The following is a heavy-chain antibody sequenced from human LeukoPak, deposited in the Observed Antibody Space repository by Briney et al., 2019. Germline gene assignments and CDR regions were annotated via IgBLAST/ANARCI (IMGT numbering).Heavy chain of an antibody. J-gene: IGHJ4*02. D-gene: IGHD1-26*01. Sequence: ASVKVSCKASGYTFTSYYMRWVRQAPGQGLEWMGWINPNSGGTSYAQKFQGRVTMTRDTSITTAYMELSRLRSDDTAVYYCARGRTYYPYWGQGTLVTVSS. V-gene: IGHV1-2*02. CDR3: ARGRTYYPY. CDR2: INPNSGGT. CDR1: GYTFTSYY.